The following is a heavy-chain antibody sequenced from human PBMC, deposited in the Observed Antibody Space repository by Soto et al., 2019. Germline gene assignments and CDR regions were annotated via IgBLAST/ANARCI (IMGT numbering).Heavy chain of an antibody. Sequence: ASVKVSCKASGYTFTSYGISWVRQAPGQGLGWMGWISAYNGNTNYAQKLQGRVTMTTDTSTSTAYMELRSLRSDDTAVYYCARDRRSDHYGFWSGYYTYYYYYGMDVWGQGTTVTVSS. V-gene: IGHV1-18*01. CDR2: ISAYNGNT. J-gene: IGHJ6*02. D-gene: IGHD3-3*01. CDR3: ARDRRSDHYGFWSGYYTYYYYYGMDV. CDR1: GYTFTSYG.